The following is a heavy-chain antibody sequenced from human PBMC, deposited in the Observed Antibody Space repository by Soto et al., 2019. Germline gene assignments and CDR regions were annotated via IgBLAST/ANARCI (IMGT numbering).Heavy chain of an antibody. Sequence: ESGVGVVQPGRSLRLSCAASGFTFSSYGIHWVRQAPGKGLEWLAVISYDGSNKYYADSVKGRFTISRDNSKNKLYLQMNSLRAEDTAVYYCAPGQQLADPWCQGTLVTVSS. D-gene: IGHD6-13*01. CDR3: APGQQLADP. CDR1: GFTFSSYG. V-gene: IGHV3-30*03. J-gene: IGHJ5*02. CDR2: ISYDGSNK.